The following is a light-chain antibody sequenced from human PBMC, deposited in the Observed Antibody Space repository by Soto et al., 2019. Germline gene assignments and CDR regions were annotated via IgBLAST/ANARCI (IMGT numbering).Light chain of an antibody. CDR2: IDD. CDR3: ATWDDSLNAAV. J-gene: IGLJ7*01. CDR1: TSNIAGNT. Sequence: LTQPPSLSGTPGQRVTISCSDSTSNIAGNTVHWYQHLPETAPKLLIYIDDQRPSGVPDRFSGSKSGTSASLAISGLQSEDEADYYCATWDDSLNAAVFGGGTQLTVL. V-gene: IGLV1-44*01.